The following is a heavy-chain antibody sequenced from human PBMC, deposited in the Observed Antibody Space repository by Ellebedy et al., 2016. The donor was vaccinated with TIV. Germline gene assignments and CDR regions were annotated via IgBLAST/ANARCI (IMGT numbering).Heavy chain of an antibody. J-gene: IGHJ4*02. CDR1: GFTFSSFS. Sequence: GGSLRLXCVASGFTFSSFSMNWVRQAPGKGLEWLSYISSTSIYYADSVKGRFTISRDNAKNSLYLQMNSLRAEDTAVYYCARVLFGGGGDYWGQGTLVTVSS. CDR3: ARVLFGGGGDY. CDR2: ISSTSI. D-gene: IGHD3-3*01. V-gene: IGHV3-48*04.